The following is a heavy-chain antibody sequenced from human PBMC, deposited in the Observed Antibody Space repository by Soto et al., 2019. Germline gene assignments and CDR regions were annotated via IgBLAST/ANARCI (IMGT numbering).Heavy chain of an antibody. V-gene: IGHV3-48*03. Sequence: LRLSCAASGFTFSSYEMNWVRQAPGKGLEWVSYISSSGSTIYYADSVKGRFTISRDNAKNSLYLQMNSLRAEDTAVYYCARETYYYDSSGYDKNWFDPWGQGTLVTVSS. CDR2: ISSSGSTI. D-gene: IGHD3-22*01. CDR1: GFTFSSYE. J-gene: IGHJ5*02. CDR3: ARETYYYDSSGYDKNWFDP.